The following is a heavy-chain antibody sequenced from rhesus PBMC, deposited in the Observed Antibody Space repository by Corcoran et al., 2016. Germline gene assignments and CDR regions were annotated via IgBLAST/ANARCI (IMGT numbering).Heavy chain of an antibody. CDR3: ERVGSSWSEWDTVGTEWYFDL. D-gene: IGHD5-42*01. J-gene: IGHJ2*01. V-gene: IGHV4S14*01. CDR1: GYSISSGYY. Sequence: QVQLQESGPGLVKPSETLSLTCAVSGYSISSGYYWGWIRQPPGKGLEWIGSIYGSGGSNYLNPSLKRRVARSGDTSKNRCSLKLSDGTAADKAVYYCERVGSSWSEWDTVGTEWYFDLWGPGTPITISS. CDR2: IYGSGGSN.